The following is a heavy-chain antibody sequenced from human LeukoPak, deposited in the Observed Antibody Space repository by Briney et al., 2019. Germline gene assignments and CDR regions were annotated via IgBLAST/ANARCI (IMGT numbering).Heavy chain of an antibody. CDR3: ARVESDIVVVVAASYFDY. CDR1: GFTFSSYE. Sequence: PGGSLRLSCAASGFTFSSYEMNWVRQAPGKGLEWVSYISSSGSTIYYADSVKGRFTISRDNAKNSLYLQMNSLRAEDTAVYYCARVESDIVVVVAASYFDYWGQGTLVTVSS. CDR2: ISSSGSTI. V-gene: IGHV3-48*03. J-gene: IGHJ4*02. D-gene: IGHD2-15*01.